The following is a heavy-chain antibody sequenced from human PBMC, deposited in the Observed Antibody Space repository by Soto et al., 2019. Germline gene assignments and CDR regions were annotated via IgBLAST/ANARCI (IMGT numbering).Heavy chain of an antibody. CDR1: GYTFTRFA. V-gene: IGHV1-3*01. CDR3: SREGDHSDYDYGIDY. CDR2: ILPGNGET. Sequence: QVQLVQSGAEVKKPGASVKVSCKASGYTFTRFAMHWVRQAPGQRLEWMGWILPGNGETRYSQKFQDRITITSDTSASTAYMELSRLRSEETALYYCSREGDHSDYDYGIDYWGQGTLVTVSS. J-gene: IGHJ4*02. D-gene: IGHD5-12*01.